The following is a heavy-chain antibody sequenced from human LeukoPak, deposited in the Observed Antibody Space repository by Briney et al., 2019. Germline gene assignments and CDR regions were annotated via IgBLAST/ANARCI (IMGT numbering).Heavy chain of an antibody. J-gene: IGHJ6*02. CDR3: ARCSGYGMDV. V-gene: IGHV3-30-3*01. Sequence: PGGSLRLSCAASGLTFSSYAMSWVRKAPGKGLEWVAVMSFDGTHIYYADSVKGRFTISRDNSKNTLFLQMNSPRAEDTAVYYCARCSGYGMDVWGQGTTVTVSS. CDR2: MSFDGTHI. CDR1: GLTFSSYA. D-gene: IGHD3-10*02.